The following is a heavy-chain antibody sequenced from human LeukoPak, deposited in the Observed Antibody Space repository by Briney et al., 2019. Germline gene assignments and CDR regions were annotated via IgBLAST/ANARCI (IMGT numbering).Heavy chain of an antibody. J-gene: IGHJ3*02. CDR3: AKDRGGYGDFNDAFDI. Sequence: GGSLRLSCAASGFMFSSYWMSWVRQAPGKGLEWVADIKEDGSEKSYVDSVKGRFTISRDNAKNSLYLQMNSLRAEDTALYYCAKDRGGYGDFNDAFDIWGQGTMVSVSS. CDR1: GFMFSSYW. V-gene: IGHV3-7*03. D-gene: IGHD4-17*01. CDR2: IKEDGSEK.